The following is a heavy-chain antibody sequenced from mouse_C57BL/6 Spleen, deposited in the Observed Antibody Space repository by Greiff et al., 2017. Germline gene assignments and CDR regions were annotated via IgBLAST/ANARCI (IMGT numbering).Heavy chain of an antibody. J-gene: IGHJ1*03. CDR3: ARYYDSYWYFDV. CDR2: IDPNSGGT. CDR1: GYTFTSYW. D-gene: IGHD2-4*01. V-gene: IGHV1-72*01. Sequence: QVQLQQPGAELVKPGASVKLSCKASGYTFTSYWMHWVKQRPGRGLEWIGWIDPNSGGTKYNEKVKSKATLTVDKPSSTAYMQLSSLTSEDSAVYYCARYYDSYWYFDVWGTGTTVTVSS.